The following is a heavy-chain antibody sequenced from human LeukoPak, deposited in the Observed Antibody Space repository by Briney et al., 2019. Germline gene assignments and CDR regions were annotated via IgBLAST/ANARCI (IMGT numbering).Heavy chain of an antibody. Sequence: ASVKVSCKASGYTFTSYDINWVRQATGQGLEWMGWMNPNSGNTGYAQKFQGRVTMTRNTSISTAYMELSSLRSEDTAVYYCARGRSIMVRGPDTEDYWGQGTLVTVSS. CDR3: ARGRSIMVRGPDTEDY. D-gene: IGHD3-10*01. V-gene: IGHV1-8*01. J-gene: IGHJ4*02. CDR1: GYTFTSYD. CDR2: MNPNSGNT.